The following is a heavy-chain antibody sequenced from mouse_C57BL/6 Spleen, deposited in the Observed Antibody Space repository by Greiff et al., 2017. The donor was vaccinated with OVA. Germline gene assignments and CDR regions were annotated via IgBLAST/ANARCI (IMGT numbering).Heavy chain of an antibody. CDR2: ISDGGSYT. CDR3: ARGGTSAMDY. J-gene: IGHJ4*01. CDR1: GFTFSSYA. Sequence: EVNLVESGGGLVKPGGSLKLSCAASGFTFSSYAMSWVRQTPEKRLEWVATISDGGSYTYYPDNVKGRFTISRDNAKNNLYLQMSHLKSEDTAMYYCARGGTSAMDYWGQGTSVTVSS. V-gene: IGHV5-4*03. D-gene: IGHD4-1*01.